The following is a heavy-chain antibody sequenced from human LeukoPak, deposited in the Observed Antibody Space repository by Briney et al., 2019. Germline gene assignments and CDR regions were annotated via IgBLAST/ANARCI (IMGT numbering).Heavy chain of an antibody. CDR1: GFTFSNSW. CDR3: ARVHHLSSGWYYLDY. D-gene: IGHD6-19*01. Sequence: SGGSLRLSCAASGFTFSNSWMNWVRQAPGKGLEWVGRIKSKTDGGTADYPTPVKGRFTISRDDPKNTLYLQMDSLRAEDTAVYYCARVHHLSSGWYYLDYWGQGTLVTVSS. V-gene: IGHV3-15*01. J-gene: IGHJ4*02. CDR2: IKSKTDGGTA.